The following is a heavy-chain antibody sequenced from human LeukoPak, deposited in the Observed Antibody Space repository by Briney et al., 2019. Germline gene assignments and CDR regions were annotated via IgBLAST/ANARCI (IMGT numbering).Heavy chain of an antibody. Sequence: ALKVSCKASGGSFSSHAISWVRQAPGQGLEWMGGISPIFGAANLAQKLQGRVKITADESTNTAYMELTSLRSEDTAVYYCARGEPSDYWGQGTLVTVSS. CDR2: ISPIFGAA. D-gene: IGHD3-16*01. CDR3: ARGEPSDY. CDR1: GGSFSSHA. J-gene: IGHJ4*02. V-gene: IGHV1-69*01.